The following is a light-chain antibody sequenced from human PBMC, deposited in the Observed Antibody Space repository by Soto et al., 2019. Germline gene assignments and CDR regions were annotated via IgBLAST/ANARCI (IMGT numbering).Light chain of an antibody. CDR3: QQYSNWPPWT. Sequence: EIVMTQTPATLSVSPGERATLSCRASESLRSNLAWYQQKPGQAPRLLIYDASARATGIPARLSGSGSGTEFTLTISSLQSEDFAVYYCQQYSNWPPWTFGQGTKVDIK. V-gene: IGKV3-15*01. CDR1: ESLRSN. CDR2: DAS. J-gene: IGKJ1*01.